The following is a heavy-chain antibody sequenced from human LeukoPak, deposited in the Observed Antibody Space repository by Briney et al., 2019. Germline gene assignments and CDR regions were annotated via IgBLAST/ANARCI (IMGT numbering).Heavy chain of an antibody. CDR2: AYQTGTT. D-gene: IGHD5-24*01. Sequence: PSETLSLTCAVSGFSISSGLYWACIRHSPGKGLEGIGTAYQTGTTYYNPSLMSRFTISVDTSKNQFSLKCGSVTAVDTAVYYCATQEMDYFNYWGQGTLVTVSS. CDR3: ATQEMDYFNY. V-gene: IGHV4-38-2*01. J-gene: IGHJ4*02. CDR1: GFSISSGLY.